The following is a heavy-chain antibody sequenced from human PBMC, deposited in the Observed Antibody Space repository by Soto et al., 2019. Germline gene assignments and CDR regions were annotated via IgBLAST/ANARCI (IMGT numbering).Heavy chain of an antibody. V-gene: IGHV4-61*01. D-gene: IGHD6-6*01. Sequence: SETLSLTCTVSGDSVTSDSYFWSWIRQPPGKGLEWIGNSYYSGYYRGSTNHNPSLKSRVTVSVDTSKNHLSLNLRSVTAADTAVYYCAREAFVPGPHNEDFFDPWGQGILVTVSS. CDR1: GDSVTSDSYF. CDR2: SYYSGYYRGST. J-gene: IGHJ5*02. CDR3: AREAFVPGPHNEDFFDP.